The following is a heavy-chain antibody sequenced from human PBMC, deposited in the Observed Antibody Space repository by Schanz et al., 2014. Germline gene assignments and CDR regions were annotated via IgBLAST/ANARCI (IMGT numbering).Heavy chain of an antibody. V-gene: IGHV3-48*02. CDR3: ARRYSGRYCFDY. J-gene: IGHJ4*02. D-gene: IGHD1-26*01. CDR1: GFTFSSHS. CDR2: ISGSGNTI. Sequence: EVQLVESGGGLVQPGGSLRLSCVASGFTFSSHSMNWVRQAPGQGLEWLSYISGSGNTIYYADSVKGRFTISRDNAMNSLSLQMDRLRDEDTAVYYCARRYSGRYCFDYWGQGTLVAVSS.